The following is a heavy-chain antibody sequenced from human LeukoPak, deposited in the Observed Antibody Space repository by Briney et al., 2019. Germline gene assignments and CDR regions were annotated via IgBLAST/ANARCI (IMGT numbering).Heavy chain of an antibody. CDR3: AHIIPASSGWYWTTTFDY. CDR2: IYWNDDK. D-gene: IGHD6-19*01. Sequence: SGPTLVNPTQTLTLTCTFSGFSLSSSGVGVGWIRQPPGKALEWLAVIYWNDDKRYSPSLKSRLTISKDTSKNQVVLTMTNMDPVETATYYFAHIIPASSGWYWTTTFDYWGQGTLVTVSS. CDR1: GFSLSSSGVG. J-gene: IGHJ4*02. V-gene: IGHV2-5*01.